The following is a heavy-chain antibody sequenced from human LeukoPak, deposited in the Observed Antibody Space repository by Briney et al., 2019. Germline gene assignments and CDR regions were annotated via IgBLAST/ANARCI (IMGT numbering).Heavy chain of an antibody. D-gene: IGHD4-11*01. CDR3: ARPDYSNQNFDY. V-gene: IGHV4-34*01. Sequence: SETLSLTCAVYGGSFSGYYWSDYYWSWIRQPPGKGLEWIGEISHSGSTNYNPSLKSRITMSVDTSKNQFSLKLSSVTAADTAVYYCARPDYSNQNFDYWGQGTLVTVSS. CDR1: GGSFSGYYWSDYY. CDR2: ISHSGST. J-gene: IGHJ4*02.